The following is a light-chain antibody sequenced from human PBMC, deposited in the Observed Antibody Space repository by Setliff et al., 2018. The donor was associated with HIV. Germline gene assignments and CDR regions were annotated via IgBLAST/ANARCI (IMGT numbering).Light chain of an antibody. CDR2: EVI. Sequence: QSALTQPASVSGSPGQSTTISCTGTSSDVGDYNHVSWYQQYPGKAPKLIIYEVINRPSGVSDRFSGSKSGNTASLTISGLQAEDEADYYCSSYTTTLGCAIFGGGTQLTVL. V-gene: IGLV2-14*01. CDR1: SSDVGDYNH. J-gene: IGLJ2*01. CDR3: SSYTTTLGCAI.